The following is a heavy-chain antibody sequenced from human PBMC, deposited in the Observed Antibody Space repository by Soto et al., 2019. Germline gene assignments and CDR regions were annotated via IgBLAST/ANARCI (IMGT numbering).Heavy chain of an antibody. CDR1: GGTFSIYT. D-gene: IGHD2-21*02. CDR3: AIVAVTLAPERHVAFDV. Sequence: QVQLVQSGAEVKRPGSSINISCKASGGTFSIYTVSWVRQAPGQGLEWMGRFIPMIGTANYAQNFQGRVTLSADQSATTAYMDLSSLTPHDTALYYCAIVAVTLAPERHVAFDVWGQGTAVTVS. V-gene: IGHV1-69*08. J-gene: IGHJ3*01. CDR2: FIPMIGTA.